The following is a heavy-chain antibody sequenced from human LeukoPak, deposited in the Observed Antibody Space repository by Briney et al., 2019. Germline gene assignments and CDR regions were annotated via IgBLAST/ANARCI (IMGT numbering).Heavy chain of an antibody. Sequence: SETLSLICTVSGGSISSSSYYWGWVRQPPGKGLEWIGSIYYSGSTYYNPSLKSRVTISVDTSKNQFSLKLSSVTAADTAVYYCAREGVEMATIIDYWGQGTLVTVSS. CDR1: GGSISSSSYY. V-gene: IGHV4-39*07. J-gene: IGHJ4*02. CDR3: AREGVEMATIIDY. CDR2: IYYSGST. D-gene: IGHD5-24*01.